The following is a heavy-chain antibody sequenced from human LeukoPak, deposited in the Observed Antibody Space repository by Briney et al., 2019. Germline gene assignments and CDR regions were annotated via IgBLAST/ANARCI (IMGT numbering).Heavy chain of an antibody. J-gene: IGHJ3*02. CDR2: IYYSGST. Sequence: SETLSLTCTVSGGSISSGDYYWSWIRQPPGKGLEWIGYIYYSGSTYYNPSLKSRVTISVDTSKNQFSLKLSSVTAADTAVYYCARGYGDNSDAFDIWGQGTMVTVSS. CDR3: ARGYGDNSDAFDI. CDR1: GGSISSGDYY. D-gene: IGHD4-23*01. V-gene: IGHV4-30-4*01.